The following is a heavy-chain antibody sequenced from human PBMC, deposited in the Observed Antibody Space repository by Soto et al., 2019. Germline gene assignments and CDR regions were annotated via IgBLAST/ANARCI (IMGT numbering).Heavy chain of an antibody. J-gene: IGHJ5*02. D-gene: IGHD1-20*01. Sequence: QVQLVESGGGVVQPGRSLRLSCAASGFTFSSYGMHWVRQAPGKGLEWVAVISYDGSNKYYADSVKGRFTISRDNSKNTLYLQMNILRAEDTAVYYCAKDLITGTTSWFDPWGQGTLVTVSS. CDR2: ISYDGSNK. CDR1: GFTFSSYG. CDR3: AKDLITGTTSWFDP. V-gene: IGHV3-30*18.